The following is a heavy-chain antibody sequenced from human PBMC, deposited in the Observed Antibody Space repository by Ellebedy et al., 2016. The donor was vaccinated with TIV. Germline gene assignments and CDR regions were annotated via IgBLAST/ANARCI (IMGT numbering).Heavy chain of an antibody. V-gene: IGHV5-10-1*01. J-gene: IGHJ4*02. D-gene: IGHD3-10*01. CDR3: ARRSITMVRGVIETFDY. Sequence: KVSCKGSGYSFTSYWISWVRQMPGKGLEWMGRIDPSDSYTNYSPSFQGHVTISADKSISTAYLQWGSLKASDTAMYYCARRSITMVRGVIETFDYWGQGTLVTVSS. CDR1: GYSFTSYW. CDR2: IDPSDSYT.